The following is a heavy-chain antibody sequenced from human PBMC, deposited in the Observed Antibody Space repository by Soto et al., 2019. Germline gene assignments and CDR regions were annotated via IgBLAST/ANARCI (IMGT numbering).Heavy chain of an antibody. D-gene: IGHD3-10*01. CDR2: IQYSGYS. J-gene: IGHJ6*02. Sequence: QVQLQESGPGLVKPSETLSLTCTVSGGSITNYYCSWFRQPPGKGLEWIGYIQYSGYSAYNLALKRRVTISMNTSKTQFSLMLESVTATDTAVYYCARHGFGSLHGLVDVWSQGTTVIVSS. CDR1: GGSITNYY. CDR3: ARHGFGSLHGLVDV. V-gene: IGHV4-59*08.